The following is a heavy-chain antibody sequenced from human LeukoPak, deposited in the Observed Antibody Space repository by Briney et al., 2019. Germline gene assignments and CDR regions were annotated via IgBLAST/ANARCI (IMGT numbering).Heavy chain of an antibody. CDR3: ARDGHQLLSEWFDP. J-gene: IGHJ5*02. CDR2: INTNTGNP. V-gene: IGHV7-4-1*02. CDR1: GYTFTSYA. D-gene: IGHD2-2*01. Sequence: ASVKVSCKASGYTFTSYAMNWVRQAPGQGLEWMGWINTNTGNPTYAQGFTGRFVFSLDTSVSTAYLQISSLKAEDTAVYYCARDGHQLLSEWFDPRGQGTLVTVSS.